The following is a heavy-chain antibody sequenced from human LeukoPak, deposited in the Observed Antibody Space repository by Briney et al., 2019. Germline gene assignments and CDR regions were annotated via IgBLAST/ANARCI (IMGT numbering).Heavy chain of an antibody. Sequence: PGRSLRLSCAASGLTFRIYAMHGVRQAPGKRLGGGAFILYDGRTKNYADSVKGRITISRDNSKNTLYLQMNSLRAEDTAVYYGAREYSSGRNEYYYPVLDVWGQGTTVTVSS. CDR3: AREYSSGRNEYYYPVLDV. V-gene: IGHV3-30-3*01. CDR1: GLTFRIYA. D-gene: IGHD6-19*01. CDR2: ILYDGRTK. J-gene: IGHJ6*02.